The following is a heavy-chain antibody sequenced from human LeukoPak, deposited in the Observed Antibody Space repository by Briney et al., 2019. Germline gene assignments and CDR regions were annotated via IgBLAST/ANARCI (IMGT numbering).Heavy chain of an antibody. J-gene: IGHJ4*02. CDR1: GYSISSGYY. V-gene: IGHV4-38-2*02. Sequence: PSETLSLTCTVSGYSISSGYYWGWVRQPPGKGLEWTANLYHSGSTYYNPSLKSRVTISVDTSKNQFSLKLSSVTAADTALYYCASSDGQPPRFDSSYDVFDYWGQGTLVTVSS. D-gene: IGHD3-3*01. CDR2: LYHSGST. CDR3: ASSDGQPPRFDSSYDVFDY.